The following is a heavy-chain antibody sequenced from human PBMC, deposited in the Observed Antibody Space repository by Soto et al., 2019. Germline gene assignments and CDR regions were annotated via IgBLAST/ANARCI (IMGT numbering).Heavy chain of an antibody. CDR1: GFTFSSYG. D-gene: IGHD1-26*01. J-gene: IGHJ4*02. CDR2: ISYDGSNK. Sequence: QVQLVESGGCVVQPGRSLRLSCAASGFTFSSYGMHWVRQAPGKGLEWVAVISYDGSNKYYADSVKGRFTISRDNSKNTLYMQMNSLRAEDTAVYYCAKSPYGGRTGGSFDYWGQGTLVTVSS. CDR3: AKSPYGGRTGGSFDY. V-gene: IGHV3-30*18.